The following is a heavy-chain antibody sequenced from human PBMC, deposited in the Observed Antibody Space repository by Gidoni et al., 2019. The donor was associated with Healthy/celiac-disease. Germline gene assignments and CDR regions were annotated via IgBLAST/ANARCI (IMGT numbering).Heavy chain of an antibody. D-gene: IGHD3-22*01. CDR1: GFTFSSYD. J-gene: IGHJ4*02. V-gene: IGHV3-13*01. Sequence: EVQLVESGGGLVQPGGSLRLSCAASGFTFSSYDMHWVRQATGKGLEWVSAIGTAGDTYYPGSVKGRFTISRENAKNSLYLQMNSLRAGDTAVYYCARASSDSSGYYKNPYFDYWGQGTLVTVSS. CDR3: ARASSDSSGYYKNPYFDY. CDR2: IGTAGDT.